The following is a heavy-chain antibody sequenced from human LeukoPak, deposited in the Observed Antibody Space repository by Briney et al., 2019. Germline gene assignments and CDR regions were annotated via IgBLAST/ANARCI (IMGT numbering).Heavy chain of an antibody. CDR2: ISAYNGNT. J-gene: IGHJ5*02. Sequence: ASVKVSCKASGYTFTSYGISWVRQAPGQGLEWMGWISAYNGNTNYAQKLQGRVTMTTDTSTSTAYMELRSLRSDDTAVYYCARDAVPRFLHTFDWFDPWGQGTLVTVSS. D-gene: IGHD3-16*01. V-gene: IGHV1-18*01. CDR1: GYTFTSYG. CDR3: ARDAVPRFLHTFDWFDP.